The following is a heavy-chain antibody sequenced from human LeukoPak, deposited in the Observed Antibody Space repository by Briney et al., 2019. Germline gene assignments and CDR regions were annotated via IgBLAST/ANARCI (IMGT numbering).Heavy chain of an antibody. J-gene: IGHJ6*02. V-gene: IGHV4-34*01. CDR3: ATSALRYAYYYYYGMDV. CDR2: NPSGSP. Sequence: NPSGSPNYHPSLKSPVTILVDTSKNQFSLKLSSVTAAGTAVYYCATSALRYAYYYYYGMDVWGQGTTITVSS. D-gene: IGHD2-8*01.